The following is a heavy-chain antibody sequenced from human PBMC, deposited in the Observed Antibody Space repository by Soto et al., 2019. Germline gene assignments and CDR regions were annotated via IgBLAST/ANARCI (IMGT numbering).Heavy chain of an antibody. Sequence: QDQMVQSGAEVRQPASSVKVSCKTSGGTFSSYAISWVRQAPGQGLEWMGGIVPIVDTSTYAQKFQGRDTITEDESTSTVYMELSSLRSDDTAVYYCVIVVAIPGYPDNFGQGTLVTVSS. V-gene: IGHV1-69*12. CDR1: GGTFSSYA. D-gene: IGHD5-12*01. CDR3: VIVVAIPGYPDN. J-gene: IGHJ4*02. CDR2: IVPIVDTS.